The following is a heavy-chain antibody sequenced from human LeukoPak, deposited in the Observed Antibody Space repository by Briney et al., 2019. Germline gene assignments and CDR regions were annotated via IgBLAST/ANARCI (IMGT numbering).Heavy chain of an antibody. Sequence: GASVKVSCKASGGTFSSYAISWVRQAPGQGLEWMGGIIPIFGTANYAQKFQGRVTITADESTSTAYMELSSLRSEDTAVYYCARDLGYYDSSGYGSLYYFDYWGQGTLVTVSS. J-gene: IGHJ4*02. CDR2: IIPIFGTA. V-gene: IGHV1-69*13. CDR1: GGTFSSYA. CDR3: ARDLGYYDSSGYGSLYYFDY. D-gene: IGHD3-22*01.